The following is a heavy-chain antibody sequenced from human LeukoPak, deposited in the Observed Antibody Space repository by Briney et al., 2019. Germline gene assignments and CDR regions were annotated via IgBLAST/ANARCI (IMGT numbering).Heavy chain of an antibody. CDR1: GFTFSSYS. Sequence: GGSLRLSCAASGFTFSSYSMNWVRQAPGKGLEWVSAISGSGGSTYYADSVKGRFTISRDNSKNTLYLQMNSLRAEDTAVYYCAKGSSGGEMATISHWGQGTLVTVSS. CDR2: ISGSGGST. D-gene: IGHD5-24*01. J-gene: IGHJ4*02. CDR3: AKGSSGGEMATISH. V-gene: IGHV3-23*01.